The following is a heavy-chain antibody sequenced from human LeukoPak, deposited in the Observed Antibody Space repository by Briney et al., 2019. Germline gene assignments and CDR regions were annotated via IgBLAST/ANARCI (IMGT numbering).Heavy chain of an antibody. CDR2: ISAYNGNT. CDR3: ARVGIQLSQSKYYYYYYYMDV. J-gene: IGHJ6*03. CDR1: GYTFTSYG. Sequence: ASVKVSCKASGYTFTSYGISWVRQAPGQGLEWMGWISAYNGNTNCAQKLQGRVTMTTDTSTSTAYMELRSLRSDDTAVYYCARVGIQLSQSKYYYYYYYMDVWGKGTTVTVSS. D-gene: IGHD5-18*01. V-gene: IGHV1-18*01.